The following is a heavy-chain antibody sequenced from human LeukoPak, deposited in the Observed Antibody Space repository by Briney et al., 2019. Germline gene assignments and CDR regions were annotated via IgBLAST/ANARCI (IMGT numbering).Heavy chain of an antibody. Sequence: WVAVISYDGNNKYYADSVKGRFTISRDNAKNTLYLQMNSLRAEDTAVYYCARDANFPGDYWGQGTLVTVSS. CDR3: ARDANFPGDY. V-gene: IGHV3-33*05. J-gene: IGHJ4*02. CDR2: ISYDGNNK.